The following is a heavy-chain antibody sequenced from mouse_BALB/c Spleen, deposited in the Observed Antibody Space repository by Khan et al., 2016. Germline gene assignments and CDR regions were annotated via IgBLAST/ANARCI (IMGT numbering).Heavy chain of an antibody. D-gene: IGHD2-2*01. CDR1: GFSIIAYG. J-gene: IGHJ4*01. CDR3: ARDGWGYYAMDY. V-gene: IGHV2-6-7*01. CDR2: IWGDGST. Sequence: QMQLEESGPGLVAPSQSLSITCTVSGFSIIAYGVNWVRQPPGKGLEWLGMIWGDGSTDYNSALKSRLNITKDNSKSQVFFKMNSLQTDDAAKYYCARDGWGYYAMDYWGQGTSVTVSS.